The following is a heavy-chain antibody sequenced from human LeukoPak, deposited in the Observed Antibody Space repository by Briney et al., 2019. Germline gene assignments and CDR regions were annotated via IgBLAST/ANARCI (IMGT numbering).Heavy chain of an antibody. CDR1: GFTFSSYG. Sequence: GGSLRLSCAASGFTFSSYGMHWVRQAPGKGLEWVAVISYDGSNKYYADSVKGRFTISRDNSKNTLYLQMNSLRAEDTAVYYCAKDILAYCGGGCRTLDYWGQGTLVTVSS. CDR2: ISYDGSNK. CDR3: AKDILAYCGGGCRTLDY. J-gene: IGHJ4*02. V-gene: IGHV3-30*18. D-gene: IGHD2-21*02.